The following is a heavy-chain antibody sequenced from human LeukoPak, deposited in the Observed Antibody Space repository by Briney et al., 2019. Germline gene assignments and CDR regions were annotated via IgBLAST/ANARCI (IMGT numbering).Heavy chain of an antibody. J-gene: IGHJ4*02. D-gene: IGHD2-21*02. CDR1: GGSISSSSYY. CDR2: IYYSGNT. CDR3: ASLNTANFDY. V-gene: IGHV4-39*02. Sequence: PSETLSLTCTVSGGSISSSSYYWGWIRQPPGKGLEWIGNIYYSGNTYYNPSLRSRVTISADTSKNHFSHMMSSVTTADTAVYYCASLNTANFDYWGQGTLVTVSS.